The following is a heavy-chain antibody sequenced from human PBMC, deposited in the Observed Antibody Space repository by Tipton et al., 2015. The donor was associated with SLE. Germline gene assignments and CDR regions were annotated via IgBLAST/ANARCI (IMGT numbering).Heavy chain of an antibody. J-gene: IGHJ4*02. CDR1: GFSFHRNG. D-gene: IGHD1-1*01. V-gene: IGHV3-33*01. CDR2: IWYDGSNQ. Sequence: RSLRLSCSASGFSFHRNGMHWVRQAPGKGLEWVAVIWYDGSNQYYGDTVKGRFTTSRDNSKNILFLQMNSLRAEDTAVYFCAREESSHWYIDDWGQGTVVTVSS. CDR3: AREESSHWYIDD.